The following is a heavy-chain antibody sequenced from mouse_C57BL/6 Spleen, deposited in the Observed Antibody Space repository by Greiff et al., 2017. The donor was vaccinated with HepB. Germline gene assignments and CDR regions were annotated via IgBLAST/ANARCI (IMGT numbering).Heavy chain of an antibody. CDR1: GYTFTSYG. Sequence: QVQLQQPGAELVKPGASVKMSCKASGYTFTSYGITWVKQRPGQGLEWIGYIYPGSGSTNYNEKFKGKTTLTVDTTSSTAYMQISSLTSEDSAVYYCARQGSGYAYWGQGTTLTVSS. V-gene: IGHV1-55*01. CDR2: IYPGSGST. J-gene: IGHJ2*01. D-gene: IGHD3-2*02. CDR3: ARQGSGYAY.